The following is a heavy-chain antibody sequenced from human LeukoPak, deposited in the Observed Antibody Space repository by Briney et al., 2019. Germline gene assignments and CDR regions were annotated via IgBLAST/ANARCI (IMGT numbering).Heavy chain of an antibody. Sequence: ASVKVSCKASGYTFTGYYMHWVRQAPGQGLEWMGWINPNSGGTNYAQKFQGRVTMTRDTSISTAYMELSRLRSDDTAVYYCARDRSVGRGSLFDYWGQGTLVTVSS. CDR2: INPNSGGT. J-gene: IGHJ4*02. CDR3: ARDRSVGRGSLFDY. V-gene: IGHV1-2*02. D-gene: IGHD1-26*01. CDR1: GYTFTGYY.